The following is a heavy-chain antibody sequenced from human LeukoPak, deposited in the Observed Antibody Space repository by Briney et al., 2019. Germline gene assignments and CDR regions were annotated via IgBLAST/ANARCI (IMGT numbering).Heavy chain of an antibody. Sequence: SETLSLTCTVSGYSISSGYYWGWIRQPPGKGLEWIGSIYHSGSTYYNPSLKSRVTISVDTSKNQFSLKLSSVTAADTAVYYCARTNYYDSSGYGFFDYWGQGTLVTVSS. V-gene: IGHV4-38-2*02. CDR3: ARTNYYDSSGYGFFDY. CDR2: IYHSGST. CDR1: GYSISSGYY. D-gene: IGHD3-22*01. J-gene: IGHJ4*02.